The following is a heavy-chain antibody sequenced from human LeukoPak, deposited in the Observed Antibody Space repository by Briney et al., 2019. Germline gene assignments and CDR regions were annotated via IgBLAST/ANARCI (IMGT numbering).Heavy chain of an antibody. CDR2: IYENGGTT. D-gene: IGHD2-21*01. Sequence: GGSLRLSCVGSGFTFRSHAMSWVRQAPEEGLEFVSGIYENGGTTYYADSVKGRFSISRDDSKNTLYLQMDSLRGEDTAVYYCAKDFRIGYSAHFDYWGQGALVTVSS. V-gene: IGHV3-23*01. CDR3: AKDFRIGYSAHFDY. CDR1: GFTFRSHA. J-gene: IGHJ4*02.